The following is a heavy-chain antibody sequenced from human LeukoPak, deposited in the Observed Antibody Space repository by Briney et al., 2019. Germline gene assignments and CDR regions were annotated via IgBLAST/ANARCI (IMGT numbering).Heavy chain of an antibody. Sequence: GESLKISCKGSGYSFTSYWIGWVRQMPGKGLEWMGIIYPGDSDTRYSPSFQGQVTISADKSISPAYLQWSSLKASDTAMYYCXXQPGYSSSWYEYWGQGTLVTVSS. J-gene: IGHJ4*02. CDR1: GYSFTSYW. V-gene: IGHV5-51*01. CDR3: XXQPGYSSSWYEY. CDR2: IYPGDSDT. D-gene: IGHD6-13*01.